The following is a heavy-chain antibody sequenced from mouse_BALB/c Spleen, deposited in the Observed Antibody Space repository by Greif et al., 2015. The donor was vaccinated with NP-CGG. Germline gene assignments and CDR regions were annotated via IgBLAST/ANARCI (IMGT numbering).Heavy chain of an antibody. V-gene: IGHV1-9*01. CDR3: ARWGFYYGSLYAMDY. J-gene: IGHJ4*01. CDR2: ILPGSGST. D-gene: IGHD1-1*01. CDR1: GYTFSSYW. Sequence: QVQLQQPGAELMKPGASVKISCKATGYTFSSYWIEWVKQRPGHGLEWIGEILPGSGSTNYNEKFKGKATFTADTSSNXAYMQLSILTSVDSAVYFCARWGFYYGSLYAMDYWGQGTSVTVSS.